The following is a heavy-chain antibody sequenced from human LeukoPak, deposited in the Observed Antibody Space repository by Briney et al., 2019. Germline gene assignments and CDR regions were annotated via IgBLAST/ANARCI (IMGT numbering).Heavy chain of an antibody. CDR2: INHSGST. CDR1: GGSFSGYY. Sequence: SETLSLTCAVYGGSFSGYYWSWIRQPPGKGLEWIGEINHSGSTNYNPSLKSRVTISVDTSKNQFSLKLSSVTAADTAVYYCARGPRYYDFWSGYSPIDCWGQGTLVTVSS. J-gene: IGHJ4*02. V-gene: IGHV4-34*01. CDR3: ARGPRYYDFWSGYSPIDC. D-gene: IGHD3-3*01.